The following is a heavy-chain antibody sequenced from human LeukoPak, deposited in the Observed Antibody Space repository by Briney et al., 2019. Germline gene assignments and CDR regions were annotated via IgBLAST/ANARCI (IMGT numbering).Heavy chain of an antibody. J-gene: IGHJ3*02. CDR2: INPNSGGT. V-gene: IGHV1-2*04. CDR1: GGTFSSFA. D-gene: IGHD5-24*01. CDR3: ARGGGYNLGFDAFDI. Sequence: ASVKVSCKTSGGTFSSFALSWVRPAPGQGLEWMGWINPNSGGTNYAQKFQGWVTMTRDTSISTAYMELSRLRSDDTAVYYCARGGGYNLGFDAFDIWGQGIMVTVSS.